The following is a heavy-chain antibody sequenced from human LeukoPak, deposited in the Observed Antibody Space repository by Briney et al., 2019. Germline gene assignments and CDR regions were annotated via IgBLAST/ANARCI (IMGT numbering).Heavy chain of an antibody. CDR2: IYYSGSS. D-gene: IGHD3-3*01. V-gene: IGHV4-61*08. CDR1: GGSISSGGYY. Sequence: SQTLSPTCTVSGGSISSGGYYWSWIRQPPGKGLEWIGYIYYSGSSNYNPSLKSRVTISIDTSKNQFSLWLSSVTAADTAVYYCARYDVWSGYYDNWGQGTLVTVSS. J-gene: IGHJ4*02. CDR3: ARYDVWSGYYDN.